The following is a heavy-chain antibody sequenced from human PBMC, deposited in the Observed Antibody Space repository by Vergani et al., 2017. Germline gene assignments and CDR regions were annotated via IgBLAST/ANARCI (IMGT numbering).Heavy chain of an antibody. V-gene: IGHV1-69*18. CDR3: ARVSLWFGEFLIRYGMDV. Sequence: QVQLVQSGAEVKKPGASVKVSCKASGYTFTSYAISWVRQAPGQGLEWMGRIIPIFGTANYAQKFQGRVTITADESTSTAYMELSSLRSEDTAVYYCARVSLWFGEFLIRYGMDVWGQGTTVTVSS. CDR2: IIPIFGTA. CDR1: GYTFTSYA. D-gene: IGHD3-10*01. J-gene: IGHJ6*02.